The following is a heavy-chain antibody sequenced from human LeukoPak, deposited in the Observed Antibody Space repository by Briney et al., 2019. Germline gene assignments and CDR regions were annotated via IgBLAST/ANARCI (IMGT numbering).Heavy chain of an antibody. D-gene: IGHD3-22*01. Sequence: GGSLRLSCTVSGFTVSSNSMSWVRQAPGKGLEWVSFIYSDNTHYSDSVKGRFTISRDNSKNTLYLQMNSLRAEDTAVYYCAKETFYYDSSGYYLYYFDYWGQGTLVSVSS. J-gene: IGHJ4*02. CDR1: GFTVSSNS. CDR3: AKETFYYDSSGYYLYYFDY. CDR2: IYSDNT. V-gene: IGHV3-53*01.